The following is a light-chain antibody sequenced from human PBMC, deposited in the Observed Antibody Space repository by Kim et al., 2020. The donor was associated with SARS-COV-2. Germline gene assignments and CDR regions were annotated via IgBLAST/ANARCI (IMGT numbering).Light chain of an antibody. Sequence: LVMTQTPLSLSVTPGQPASISCKSSQSLLHSDGKISLYWYLQKPGQPPQLLIYEVSKRFSGVPERFSGSGSGTDFTLKISRVEAEDVGLYYCMQGLQRLYSFGQGTKLDIK. CDR1: QSLLHSDGKIS. J-gene: IGKJ2*03. V-gene: IGKV2D-29*01. CDR3: MQGLQRLYS. CDR2: EVS.